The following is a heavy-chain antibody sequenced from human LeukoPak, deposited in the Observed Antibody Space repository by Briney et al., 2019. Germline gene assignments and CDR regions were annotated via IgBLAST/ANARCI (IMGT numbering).Heavy chain of an antibody. V-gene: IGHV3-20*04. CDR3: ARDYQQLVPGGFGP. CDR2: IDWNGGTT. D-gene: IGHD6-13*01. Sequence: GGSLRLSCAASGFRFGDFGMSWVRQAPGKGLEWVSGIDWNGGTTAYADSVKGRFTISRDSAKNSLYLQMNTLRADDTASYYCARDYQQLVPGGFGPWGQGTLVIVSS. J-gene: IGHJ5*02. CDR1: GFRFGDFG.